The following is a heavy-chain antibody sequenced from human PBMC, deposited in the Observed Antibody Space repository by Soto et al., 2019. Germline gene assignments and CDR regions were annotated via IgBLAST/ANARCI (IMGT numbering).Heavy chain of an antibody. CDR1: GGTFRSYA. D-gene: IGHD3-9*01. J-gene: IGHJ5*02. Sequence: ASVKVSCKASGGTFRSYAISRVRQAPGQGLEWMGGISAYNGNTNYAQKLQGRVTMTTDTSTSTAYMELRSLRSDDTAVYYCDLVFIDNNWFDPWGQGTLVTVSS. CDR3: DLVFIDNNWFDP. CDR2: ISAYNGNT. V-gene: IGHV1-18*01.